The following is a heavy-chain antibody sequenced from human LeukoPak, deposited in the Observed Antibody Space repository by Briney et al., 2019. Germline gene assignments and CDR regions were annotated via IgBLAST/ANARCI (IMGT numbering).Heavy chain of an antibody. CDR3: AKMVWIEDIVVVPAAMGNRPLSDY. V-gene: IGHV3-30*02. CDR2: IRYDGSNK. CDR1: GFTFSSYG. Sequence: GGSLRLSCAASGFTFSSYGMHWVRQAPGKGLEWVAFIRYDGSNKYYADSVKGRFTISRDNSKNTLYLQMNSLRAEDTAVYYCAKMVWIEDIVVVPAAMGNRPLSDYWGQGTLVTVSS. D-gene: IGHD2-2*01. J-gene: IGHJ4*02.